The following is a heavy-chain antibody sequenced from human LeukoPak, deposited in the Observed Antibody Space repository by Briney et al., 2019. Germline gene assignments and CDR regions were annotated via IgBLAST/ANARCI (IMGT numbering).Heavy chain of an antibody. CDR2: INPNSGGT. D-gene: IGHD6-13*01. CDR1: GYTFTSYG. Sequence: ASVKVSCKASGYTFTSYGISWMRQAPGQGLEWMGWINPNSGGTNYAQKFQGRVTMTRDTSISTAYMELSRLRSDDTAVYYCARDISVVLRQQLARRQGDAFDIWGQGTMVTVSS. V-gene: IGHV1-2*02. CDR3: ARDISVVLRQQLARRQGDAFDI. J-gene: IGHJ3*02.